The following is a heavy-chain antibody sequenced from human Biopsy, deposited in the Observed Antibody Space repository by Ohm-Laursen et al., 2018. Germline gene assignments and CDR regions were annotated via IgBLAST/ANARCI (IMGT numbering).Heavy chain of an antibody. Sequence: SEALSLTCTVSGYPISSYYWSWIRQPPGKGLEWIGYVYYTGSTDYNPSLQSRVTISVDTSKNHFSLRLRSVTPADTAIYYCARDRGYYSDRTVPGYFDLWGRGTLVTVSS. D-gene: IGHD3-22*01. CDR1: GYPISSYY. J-gene: IGHJ2*01. CDR3: ARDRGYYSDRTVPGYFDL. CDR2: VYYTGST. V-gene: IGHV4-59*01.